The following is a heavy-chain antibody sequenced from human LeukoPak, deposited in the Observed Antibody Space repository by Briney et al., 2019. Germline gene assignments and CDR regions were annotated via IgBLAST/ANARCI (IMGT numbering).Heavy chain of an antibody. CDR2: ISGSGGNT. Sequence: GGTLRLSCAASGFIFSNYGMSWVRQAPGKGLEWVSAISGSGGNTCFADSVKGRFTISRDNSKNTLYLQMNSLRAEDTAVYYCAKKKYGSGNYYFEYWGQGTLVTVSS. CDR3: AKKKYGSGNYYFEY. J-gene: IGHJ4*02. D-gene: IGHD3-10*01. V-gene: IGHV3-23*01. CDR1: GFIFSNYG.